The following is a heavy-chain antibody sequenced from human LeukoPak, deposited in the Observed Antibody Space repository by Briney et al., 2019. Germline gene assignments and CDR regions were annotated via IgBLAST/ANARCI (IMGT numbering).Heavy chain of an antibody. J-gene: IGHJ4*02. D-gene: IGHD5-24*01. CDR3: ARARGGYNRDYDY. V-gene: IGHV4-59*01. CDR1: GGSISSYY. CDR2: IYYSGSI. Sequence: PSETLSLTCTVSGGSISSYYWSWIRQPPGKGLEWIGYIYYSGSINYNPSLKSRVTISVDTSKNQFSLKLSSVTAADTAVYYCARARGGYNRDYDYWGQGTLVTVSS.